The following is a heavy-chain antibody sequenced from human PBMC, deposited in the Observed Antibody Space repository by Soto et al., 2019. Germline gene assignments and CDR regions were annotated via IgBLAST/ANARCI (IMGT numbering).Heavy chain of an antibody. J-gene: IGHJ2*01. CDR2: INAGNGNT. Sequence: QVQLVQSGAEVKKPGASVKVSCKASGYTFTSYAMHWVRQAPGQRLEWMGWINAGNGNTKYSQKFQGRVTITRDTSASTAYMELISLRSEDTAVYYCARGGRLYCYFDLWGRGTLVTVSS. CDR1: GYTFTSYA. V-gene: IGHV1-3*01. D-gene: IGHD1-26*01. CDR3: ARGGRLYCYFDL.